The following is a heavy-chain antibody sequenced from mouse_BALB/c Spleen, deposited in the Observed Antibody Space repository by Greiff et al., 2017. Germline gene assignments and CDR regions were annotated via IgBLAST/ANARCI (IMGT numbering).Heavy chain of an antibody. CDR3: ARKVPFDY. Sequence: QVQLQQSGAELVKPGASVKLSCKASGYTFTSYTMHWVKQRPGQGLEWIGYINPSSGYTEYNQKFKDKTTLTADKSSSTAYMQLSSLTSEDSAVYYCARKVPFDYWGQGTTLTVSS. CDR1: GYTFTSYT. V-gene: IGHV1-4*02. CDR2: INPSSGYT. J-gene: IGHJ2*01.